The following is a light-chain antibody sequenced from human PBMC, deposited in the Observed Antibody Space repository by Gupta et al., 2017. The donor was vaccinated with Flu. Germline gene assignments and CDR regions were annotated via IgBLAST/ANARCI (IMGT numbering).Light chain of an antibody. CDR1: SSDVGGYNL. CDR3: CSYAGSSTSLYV. V-gene: IGLV2-23*01. CDR2: EDS. J-gene: IGLJ1*01. Sequence: QFALTQPASVSGSPGQSISISCTGTSSDVGGYNLVSWYQHHPGKAPKLAIYEDSKRPSGVSNRFSGSKSGNTASLTISGLQAEDEADYYCCSYAGSSTSLYVFGIGTKVTVL.